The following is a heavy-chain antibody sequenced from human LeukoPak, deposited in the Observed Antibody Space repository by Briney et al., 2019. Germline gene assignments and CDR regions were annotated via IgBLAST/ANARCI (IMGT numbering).Heavy chain of an antibody. CDR2: INVKNGNT. V-gene: IGHV1-18*01. Sequence: ASVKVSCKTSGYTFTRYDITWVRQAPGQGPEWMGGINVKNGNTNYAQKLRGRVTLSRGTSTSTAYMELRSLTSDDTAVYYCVRDPGAATFDYWGQGTLVTVSP. CDR3: VRDPGAATFDY. D-gene: IGHD2-15*01. CDR1: GYTFTRYD. J-gene: IGHJ4*02.